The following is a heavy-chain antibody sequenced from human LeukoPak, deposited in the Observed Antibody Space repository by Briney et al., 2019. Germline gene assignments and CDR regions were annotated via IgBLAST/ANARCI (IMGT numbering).Heavy chain of an antibody. CDR1: GFTFSSYE. CDR3: ARATLGCSGGSCPPYYYYYMDV. CDR2: ISSSSSYI. J-gene: IGHJ6*03. D-gene: IGHD2-15*01. V-gene: IGHV3-21*01. Sequence: GGSLRLSCAASGFTFSSYEMNWVRQAPGKGLEWDSSISSSSSYIYYADSVKGRFTISRDNAKNSLYLQMNSLRAEDTAVYYCARATLGCSGGSCPPYYYYYMDVWGKGTTVTISS.